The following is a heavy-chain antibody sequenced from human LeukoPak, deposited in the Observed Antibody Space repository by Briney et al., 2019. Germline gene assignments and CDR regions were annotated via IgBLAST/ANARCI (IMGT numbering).Heavy chain of an antibody. J-gene: IGHJ3*01. CDR3: VKDIQLST. CDR1: GFNFITAA. CDR2: IGSSGGST. V-gene: IGHV3-23*01. D-gene: IGHD5-24*01. Sequence: GGSLRLSCAASGFNFITAAMTWVRQAPGKGLEWVSLIGSSGGSTNYADSVKGRFTISRGNFNHTLSLQMNSLRVEDTAIYYCVKDIQLSTWGLGTMVTVSS.